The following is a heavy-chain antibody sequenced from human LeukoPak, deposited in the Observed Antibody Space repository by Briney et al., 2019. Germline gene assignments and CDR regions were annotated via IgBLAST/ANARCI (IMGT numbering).Heavy chain of an antibody. CDR3: ARGYWYFDL. Sequence: SETLSLTCTVSGGSISSGSYYWSWIRQPAGKGLEWIGRIYTSGSTNYNPSLKSRVTISVDTSGNQFSLKLSSVTAADTAVYYCARGYWYFDLWGRGTLVTVSS. V-gene: IGHV4-61*02. CDR1: GGSISSGSYY. J-gene: IGHJ2*01. CDR2: IYTSGST.